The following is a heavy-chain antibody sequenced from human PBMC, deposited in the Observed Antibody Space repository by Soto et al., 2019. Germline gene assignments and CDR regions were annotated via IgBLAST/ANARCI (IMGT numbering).Heavy chain of an antibody. J-gene: IGHJ5*02. V-gene: IGHV1-3*01. Sequence: SSLKVSCKASGYTFTSYAMDWVRQAPGQRLEWMGWINAGNGNTKYSQKFQGRVTITRDTSASTAYMELSSLRSEDTAVYYCARGFPLRFDPWGQGTLVTVSS. CDR3: ARGFPLRFDP. D-gene: IGHD3-16*01. CDR1: GYTFTSYA. CDR2: INAGNGNT.